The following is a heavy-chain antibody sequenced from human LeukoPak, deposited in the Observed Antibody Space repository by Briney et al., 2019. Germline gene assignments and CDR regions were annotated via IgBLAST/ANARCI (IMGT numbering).Heavy chain of an antibody. Sequence: GGSLRLSCAASGFTVSSNYMSWVRQAPGKGLEWVSVIYSGGSTYYADSVKGRFTISRGNSKNTLYLQMNSLRAEDTAVYYCARGGASYYDILTGCYLPPVYFDYWGQGTLVTVSS. D-gene: IGHD3-9*01. CDR3: ARGGASYYDILTGCYLPPVYFDY. V-gene: IGHV3-53*01. J-gene: IGHJ4*02. CDR2: IYSGGST. CDR1: GFTVSSNY.